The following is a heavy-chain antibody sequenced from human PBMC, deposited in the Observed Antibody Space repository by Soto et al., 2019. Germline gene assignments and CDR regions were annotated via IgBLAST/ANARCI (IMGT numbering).Heavy chain of an antibody. V-gene: IGHV4-34*01. CDR3: ARCKRSYYYYGMDV. Sequence: PSETLSLTCAVYGGSFSGYYWSWIRQPPGKGLEWIGEINHSGSTNYNPSLKSRVTISVDTSKNQFSLKLSSVTAADTAVYYCARCKRSYYYYGMDVWGQGTTVTVSS. CDR1: GGSFSGYY. CDR2: INHSGST. J-gene: IGHJ6*02. D-gene: IGHD6-19*01.